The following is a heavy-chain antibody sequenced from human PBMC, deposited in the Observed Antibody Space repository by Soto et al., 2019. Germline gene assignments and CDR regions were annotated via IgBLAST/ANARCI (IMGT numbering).Heavy chain of an antibody. Sequence: PGGSLRLSCAASGFTFSSYAMSWVRQAPGKGLEWVSAISGSGGSTYYADSVKGRFTISRDNSKNTLYLQMNSLRAEDTAVYYCAKGPSWFGISNWFDPWGQGTLVTVSS. CDR3: AKGPSWFGISNWFDP. V-gene: IGHV3-23*01. J-gene: IGHJ5*02. CDR1: GFTFSSYA. CDR2: ISGSGGST. D-gene: IGHD3-10*01.